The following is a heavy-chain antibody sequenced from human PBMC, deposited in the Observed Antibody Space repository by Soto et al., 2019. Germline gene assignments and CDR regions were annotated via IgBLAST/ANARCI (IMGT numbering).Heavy chain of an antibody. D-gene: IGHD3-16*01. CDR3: ARDWGGNAGLHWYFDL. J-gene: IGHJ2*01. CDR1: WLNVSTNY. Sequence: GGSLRLSCAASWLNVSTNYMSWVRQAPGKGLEWVSVIYSGGDTSYADSVKGRFAISRDNSKNTVFLQMNRLRVEDTAVYYCARDWGGNAGLHWYFDLWGRGTLVTVSS. V-gene: IGHV3-53*01. CDR2: IYSGGDT.